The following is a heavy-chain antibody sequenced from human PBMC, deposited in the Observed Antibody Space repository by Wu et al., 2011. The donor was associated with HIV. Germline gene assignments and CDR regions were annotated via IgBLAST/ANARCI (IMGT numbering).Heavy chain of an antibody. J-gene: IGHJ6*02. V-gene: IGHV1-69*05. CDR3: ARAWKQQLVKFVYYYYAMDV. Sequence: QVQLVQSGAEVKKPGSSVKVSCKASGGTFSSYAISWVRQAPGQGLEWMGGIIPIFGTSNYAQKFQGRLTITTDESTTTAYMELSSLRSEDTAVYYCARAWKQQLVKFVYYYYAMDVWGQGTTVTV. CDR2: IIPIFGTS. CDR1: GGTFSSYA. D-gene: IGHD6-13*01.